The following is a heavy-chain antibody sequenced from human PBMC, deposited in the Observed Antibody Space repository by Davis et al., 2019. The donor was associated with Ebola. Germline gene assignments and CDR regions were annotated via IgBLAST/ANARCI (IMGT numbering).Heavy chain of an antibody. CDR3: AKRATVKVAGANYYNAMDV. CDR1: GFTFINYW. J-gene: IGHJ6*04. D-gene: IGHD6-19*01. Sequence: PGGSLRLSCAASGFTFINYWMNWVRQAPGKGLEWVSRISGSGGDPHYADSVKGRFTISSDNSKNTLYLQMNSLRAEDTAVFYCAKRATVKVAGANYYNAMDVWGKGTTVTVSS. CDR2: ISGSGGDP. V-gene: IGHV3-23*01.